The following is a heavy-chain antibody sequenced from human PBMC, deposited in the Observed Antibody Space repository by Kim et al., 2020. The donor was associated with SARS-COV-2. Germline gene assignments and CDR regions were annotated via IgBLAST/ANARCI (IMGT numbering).Heavy chain of an antibody. D-gene: IGHD3-3*01. V-gene: IGHV3-53*01. CDR2: IYSGGST. CDR3: ARDYVGDFWSGSPYYYYYGMDV. J-gene: IGHJ6*02. Sequence: GGSLRLSCAASGFTVSSNYMSWVRQAPGKGLEWVSVIYSGGSTYYADSVKGRFTISRDNSKNTLYLQMNSLRAEDTAVYYCARDYVGDFWSGSPYYYYYGMDVWGQGTTVTVSS. CDR1: GFTVSSNY.